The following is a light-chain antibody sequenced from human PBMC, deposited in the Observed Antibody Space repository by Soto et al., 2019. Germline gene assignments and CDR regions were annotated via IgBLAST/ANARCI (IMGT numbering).Light chain of an antibody. CDR2: EVS. V-gene: IGLV2-23*02. Sequence: QSALTQPASVSGSPGQSITISCTGTSSDVGSYDLVSWYQQHPGNAPQLMIYEVSKRPAGVSDRFSGSKSVNTASLTISGLQADDEADYYCCSYATTTLFGGGTKLTVL. J-gene: IGLJ2*01. CDR3: CSYATTTL. CDR1: SSDVGSYDL.